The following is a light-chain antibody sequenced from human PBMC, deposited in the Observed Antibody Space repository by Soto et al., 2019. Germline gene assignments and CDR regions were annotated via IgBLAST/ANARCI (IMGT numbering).Light chain of an antibody. Sequence: QSALTQPASVSGSPGQSITISCTGTSSDVGSYNLVSWYQQHPGKAHKLMIYEGSKRPSGVSNRFSGSKSGNTASLTISGLQAEDEADYYCCSYAGSSTPVVFGGGTKVTV. CDR2: EGS. CDR1: SSDVGSYNL. V-gene: IGLV2-23*01. J-gene: IGLJ2*01. CDR3: CSYAGSSTPVV.